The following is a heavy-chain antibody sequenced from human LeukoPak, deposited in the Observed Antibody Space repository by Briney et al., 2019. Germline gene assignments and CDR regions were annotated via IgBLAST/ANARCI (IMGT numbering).Heavy chain of an antibody. D-gene: IGHD4-23*01. CDR2: ISWNSGSI. CDR3: AKDADYGGNWDAFDI. V-gene: IGHV3-9*01. J-gene: IGHJ3*02. Sequence: GGSLRLSCAASGFTFDDYAMHWVRHAPGEGLEWVSGISWNSGSIGYADSVKGRFTISRDNAKNSLYLQMNSLRAEDTALYYCAKDADYGGNWDAFDIWGQGTMVTVSS. CDR1: GFTFDDYA.